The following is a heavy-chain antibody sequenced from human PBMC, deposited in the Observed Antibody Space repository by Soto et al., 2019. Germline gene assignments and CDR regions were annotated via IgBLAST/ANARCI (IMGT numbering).Heavy chain of an antibody. J-gene: IGHJ6*02. CDR2: IWSDGKTK. CDR3: ARDGARGSGSFYRDFYYYFGMVY. D-gene: IGHD3-10*01. CDR1: GFTFNNFG. Sequence: QVQLVESGGGVVQPGRSLRLSCAASGFTFNNFGMHWVRQAPGKGLEWVAFIWSDGKTKYYADSVKGRFTILRDNSGTTLYLQMNSVRAEDTAVYYCARDGARGSGSFYRDFYYYFGMVYWGQGTTVTVSS. V-gene: IGHV3-33*01.